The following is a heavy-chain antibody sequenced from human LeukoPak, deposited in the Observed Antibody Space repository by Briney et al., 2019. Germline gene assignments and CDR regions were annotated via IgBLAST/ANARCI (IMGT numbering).Heavy chain of an antibody. V-gene: IGHV1-2*02. CDR2: INPNSGGT. CDR3: ARDIAVAHYYFDY. J-gene: IGHJ4*02. CDR1: GYTFTGYY. D-gene: IGHD6-19*01. Sequence: ASVKVSCKASGYTFTGYYMHWVRQAPGQGLEWMGWINPNSGGTNYAQKFQGRVTMTRDTSISTAYMELRSLRSDDTAVYYCARDIAVAHYYFDYWGQGTLVTVSS.